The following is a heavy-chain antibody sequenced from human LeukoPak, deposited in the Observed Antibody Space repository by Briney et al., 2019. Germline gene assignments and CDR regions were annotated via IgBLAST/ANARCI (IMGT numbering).Heavy chain of an antibody. CDR1: GFTFDDYG. V-gene: IGHV3-20*04. CDR2: INWNGGST. Sequence: PGGSLRLSCAASGFTFDDYGMSWVRQAPGKGLEWVSGINWNGGSTGYADSVKGRFTISRDNAKNSLYLQMNSLRAEDTAVYYCARDNHYYDSSGYYDYFDYWGQGTLVTVSS. D-gene: IGHD3-22*01. CDR3: ARDNHYYDSSGYYDYFDY. J-gene: IGHJ4*02.